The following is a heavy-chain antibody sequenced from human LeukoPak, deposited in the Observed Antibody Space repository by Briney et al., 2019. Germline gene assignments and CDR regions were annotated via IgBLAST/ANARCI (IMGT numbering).Heavy chain of an antibody. D-gene: IGHD5-12*01. CDR2: INHSGST. CDR1: GGSISGSSYY. Sequence: TSETLSLTCTVSGGSISGSSYYWGWIRQPPGKGLEWIGEINHSGSTNYNPSLKSRVTISVDTSKNQFSLKLSSVTAADTAVYYCARGWLRFPRTTYYGMDVWGQGTTVTVSS. J-gene: IGHJ6*02. V-gene: IGHV4-39*07. CDR3: ARGWLRFPRTTYYGMDV.